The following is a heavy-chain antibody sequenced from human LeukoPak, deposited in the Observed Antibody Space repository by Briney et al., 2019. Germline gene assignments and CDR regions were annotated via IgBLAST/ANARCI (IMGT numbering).Heavy chain of an antibody. J-gene: IGHJ4*02. V-gene: IGHV3-23*01. D-gene: IGHD4-17*01. CDR1: GFTFSSYA. Sequence: PGGSLRLSCAASGFTFSSYAMSWVRQAPGKGLEWVSSISASGGGTYYADPMKGRFTISRDSSKNTLYLQMNSLRAEDTAIYYCAKNLESYGDSATDYWGQGTLVTVSS. CDR2: ISASGGGT. CDR3: AKNLESYGDSATDY.